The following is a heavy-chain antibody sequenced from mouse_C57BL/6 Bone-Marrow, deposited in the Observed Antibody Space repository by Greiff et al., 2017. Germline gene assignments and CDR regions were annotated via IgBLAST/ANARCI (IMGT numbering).Heavy chain of an antibody. CDR2: IWGVGST. V-gene: IGHV2-6*01. CDR3: ARDGYPLYYAMDY. J-gene: IGHJ4*01. D-gene: IGHD2-2*01. CDR1: GFSLTSYG. Sequence: VQLKESGPGLVAPSQSLSITCTVSGFSLTSYGVDWVRQSPGKGLEWLGVIWGVGSTNYNSALKSRLSISKDNSKSQVFLKMNSLQTDDTAMYYCARDGYPLYYAMDYWGQGTSVTVSS.